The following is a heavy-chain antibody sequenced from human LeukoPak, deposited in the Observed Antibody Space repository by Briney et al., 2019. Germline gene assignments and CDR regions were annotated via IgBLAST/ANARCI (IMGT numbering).Heavy chain of an antibody. CDR3: AADITYCSGGSCSKNDY. Sequence: GASVKVSCKASGYTFTSYGISWVRQAPGQGLEWMGWISAYNGNTNYAQKLQGRVTMTTDTSTSTAYMELSSLRSEDTAVYYCAADITYCSGGSCSKNDYWGQGTLVTVSS. CDR1: GYTFTSYG. J-gene: IGHJ4*02. D-gene: IGHD2-15*01. CDR2: ISAYNGNT. V-gene: IGHV1-18*01.